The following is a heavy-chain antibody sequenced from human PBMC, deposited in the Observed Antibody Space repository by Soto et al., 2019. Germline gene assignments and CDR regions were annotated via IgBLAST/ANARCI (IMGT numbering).Heavy chain of an antibody. CDR3: VYYCAKSDYGGDDYCQYCLDV. V-gene: IGHV1-2*02. Sequence: ASVKVSCKASGYRFTGYGLHWVRQAPGQGLQWMGWINPKSGATDYAQKFQGRVTMTRETSTNTAYLELSGLRSDDTADGSAVYYCAKSDYGGDDYCQYCLDVWGQGTTVTVSS. CDR2: INPKSGAT. J-gene: IGHJ6*02. D-gene: IGHD4-17*01. CDR1: GYRFTGYG.